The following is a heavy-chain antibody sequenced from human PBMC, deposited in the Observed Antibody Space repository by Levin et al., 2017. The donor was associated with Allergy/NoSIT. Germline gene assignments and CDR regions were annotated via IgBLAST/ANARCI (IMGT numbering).Heavy chain of an antibody. D-gene: IGHD3-10*01. CDR3: ASGTMVQGYDI. V-gene: IGHV3-23*01. CDR1: GFTFSSYA. Sequence: GGSLRLSCAASGFTFSSYAMSWVRQAPGKGLEWVSTISGSGGSTYYADSVKGRFTISRDNSKNTLYLQMNSLRAEDTAVYYCASGTMVQGYDIWGQGTMVPVSS. J-gene: IGHJ3*02. CDR2: ISGSGGST.